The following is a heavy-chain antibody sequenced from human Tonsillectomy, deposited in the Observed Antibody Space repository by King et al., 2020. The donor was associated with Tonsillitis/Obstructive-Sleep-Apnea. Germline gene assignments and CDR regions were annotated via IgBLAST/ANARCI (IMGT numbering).Heavy chain of an antibody. CDR3: AREKLRYKWFDP. V-gene: IGHV4-34*01. CDR1: GGSFSGYY. CDR2: INHSGST. J-gene: IGHJ5*02. Sequence: VQLQQWGAGLLKPSETLSLTCAVHGGSFSGYYWNWIRQPPGKGLEWIGEINHSGSTNYNPSLKSRVTISADTSKNQFSLKLSSVTAADTAVYYCAREKLRYKWFDPWGQGTLVTVSS. D-gene: IGHD5-24*01.